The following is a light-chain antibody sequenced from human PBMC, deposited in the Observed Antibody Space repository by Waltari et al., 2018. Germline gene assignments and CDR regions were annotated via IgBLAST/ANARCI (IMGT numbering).Light chain of an antibody. V-gene: IGLV2-23*02. CDR3: SSYAGSSKGV. Sequence: QSALTQPASVSGSPGQSITISCTGTSSDVGNYNRVSWYQQHPGKAPNLMIYAVSKRPSGGSDRFSGSKSGDMASLTISGLQPEDEAEYFCSSYAGSSKGVFGGGTKVTVL. J-gene: IGLJ2*01. CDR2: AVS. CDR1: SSDVGNYNR.